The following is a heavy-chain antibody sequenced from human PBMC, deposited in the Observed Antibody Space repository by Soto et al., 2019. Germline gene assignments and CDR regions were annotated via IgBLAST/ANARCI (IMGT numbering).Heavy chain of an antibody. CDR1: GGSISSGGYS. V-gene: IGHV4-30-2*01. Sequence: QLQLQESGSGLVKPSQTLSLTCAVSGGSISSGGYSCNWIRQPPGKGLEWIGYIYHSGSTYYNPSPKIRVTISVDRSKTQFSLKLSSVTAADTAVYYCARGVTTVTTFDYWGQGTLVTVSS. D-gene: IGHD4-17*01. J-gene: IGHJ4*02. CDR2: IYHSGST. CDR3: ARGVTTVTTFDY.